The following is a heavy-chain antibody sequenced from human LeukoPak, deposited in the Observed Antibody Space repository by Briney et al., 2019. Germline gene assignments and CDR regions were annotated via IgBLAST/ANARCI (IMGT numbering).Heavy chain of an antibody. CDR2: ISYDGSNK. CDR1: GFTFSSYG. D-gene: IGHD1-14*01. V-gene: IGHV3-30*18. Sequence: PGRSLRLSCAASGFTFSSYGMHWVRQAPGKGLEWVAVISYDGSNKYYADSVKGRFTISRDNSKNTLYLQMNSLRAEDTAVYYCAKDSSKSHRGCGDYWGQGTLVTVSS. CDR3: AKDSSKSHRGCGDY. J-gene: IGHJ4*02.